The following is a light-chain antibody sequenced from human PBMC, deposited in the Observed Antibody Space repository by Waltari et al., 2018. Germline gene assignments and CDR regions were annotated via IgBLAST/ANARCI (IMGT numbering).Light chain of an antibody. J-gene: IGKJ2*01. CDR2: KTS. CDR3: QYFDNLPMFT. CDR1: QDIGGY. V-gene: IGKV1-33*01. Sequence: DIQLTQSPSSLAASVGDRVTLTCRASQDIGGYLNWYQQQPGKAPKLLIYKTSILNTGVPSRFSGGSSRIDYTLTITNLQPEDIATYYCQYFDNLPMFTFGPGTMVEIK.